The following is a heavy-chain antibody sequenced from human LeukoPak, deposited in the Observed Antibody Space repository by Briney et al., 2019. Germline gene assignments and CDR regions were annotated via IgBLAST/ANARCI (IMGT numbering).Heavy chain of an antibody. CDR1: GFSFSTYA. CDR3: AKDLPDSRESLTGHWFDP. V-gene: IGHV3-64*01. J-gene: IGHJ5*02. D-gene: IGHD3-10*01. Sequence: GGFLRLSCAASGFSFSTYAIHWVRQAPGKGLEYVSAISTDGSRTYYGNSVKGRFTISRDNSKNTLYLQMNSLRAEDTAVYFCAKDLPDSRESLTGHWFDPWGQGTLVTVSS. CDR2: ISTDGSRT.